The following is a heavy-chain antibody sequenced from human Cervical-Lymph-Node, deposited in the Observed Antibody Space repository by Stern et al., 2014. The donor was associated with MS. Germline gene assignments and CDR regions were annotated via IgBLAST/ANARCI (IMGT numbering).Heavy chain of an antibody. CDR3: ASQI. V-gene: IGHV3-30*01. J-gene: IGHJ3*02. Sequence: VQLVESGGGVVQPGRSLRLSCAASGFIFSNYAMHWVRQPPGEGLEWVAVVSSDGANTYFADSVKGRFTISRDNSKNTLYLQMNSLKIEDTAIYYCASQIWGQGTMVPVSS. CDR2: VSSDGANT. CDR1: GFIFSNYA.